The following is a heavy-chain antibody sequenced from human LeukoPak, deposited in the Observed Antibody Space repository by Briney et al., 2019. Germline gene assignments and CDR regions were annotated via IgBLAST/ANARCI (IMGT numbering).Heavy chain of an antibody. J-gene: IGHJ5*02. CDR3: ARDPWTYCSGGSCYSGNNWFDP. CDR2: TYYRSKWYN. D-gene: IGHD2-15*01. Sequence: SQTLSLTCAISGDSASSNSAAWNWIRQSPSRGLEWLGRTYYRSKWYNDYAVSVKSRITINPDTSKNQFSLQLNSVTPEDTAVYYCARDPWTYCSGGSCYSGNNWFDPWGQGTLVTVSS. V-gene: IGHV6-1*01. CDR1: GDSASSNSAA.